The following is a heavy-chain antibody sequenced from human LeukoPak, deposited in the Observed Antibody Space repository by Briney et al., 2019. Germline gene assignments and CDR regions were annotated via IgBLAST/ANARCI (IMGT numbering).Heavy chain of an antibody. CDR3: AREGPGETYYFDY. D-gene: IGHD5-24*01. J-gene: IGHJ4*02. CDR2: ISYDGSNK. Sequence: GGSLRLSCAASGFTFSSYAMHWVRQAPGKGLEWVAVISYDGSNKYYADSVKGRFTISRDNSKNTLYLQMNSLRAEDTAVYYCAREGPGETYYFDYWGQGTLVTVSS. CDR1: GFTFSSYA. V-gene: IGHV3-30-3*01.